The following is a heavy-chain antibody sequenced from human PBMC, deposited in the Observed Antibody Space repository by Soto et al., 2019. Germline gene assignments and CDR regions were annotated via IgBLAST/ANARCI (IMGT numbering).Heavy chain of an antibody. CDR3: ARNRRASGSYCHFDY. J-gene: IGHJ4*02. Sequence: QVQLQQWGAGLLKPSETLSLTCAVYGGSFSGYYWSWIRQPPGKGLEWIGEINHSGSNNYNPSLKSRVTISVDTSKNQFSLKLSSVTAADTAVYYCARNRRASGSYCHFDYWGQGTLVTVSS. V-gene: IGHV4-34*01. CDR2: INHSGSN. CDR1: GGSFSGYY. D-gene: IGHD3-10*01.